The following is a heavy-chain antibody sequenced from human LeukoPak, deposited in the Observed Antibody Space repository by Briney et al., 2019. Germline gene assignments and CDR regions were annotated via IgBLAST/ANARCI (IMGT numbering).Heavy chain of an antibody. J-gene: IGHJ4*02. V-gene: IGHV3-15*01. CDR2: IKSKTDGGTT. Sequence: GGSLRLSCAVSVFTFTHTWMCWVRQAPGKGLEWIGRIKSKTDGGTTDYAAPVKGRLTISTDDSENILYLQMSSLKTKDTAVYYCTTEVAGPYYFDSWGQGTLVTVSS. CDR1: VFTFTHTW. CDR3: TTEVAGPYYFDS. D-gene: IGHD6-19*01.